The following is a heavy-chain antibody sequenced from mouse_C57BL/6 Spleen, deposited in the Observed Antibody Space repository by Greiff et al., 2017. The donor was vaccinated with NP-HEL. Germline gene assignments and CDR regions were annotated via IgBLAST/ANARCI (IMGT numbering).Heavy chain of an antibody. D-gene: IGHD1-3*01. CDR1: GYTFTSYW. Sequence: QVQLKESGAELVKPGASVKLSCKASGYTFTSYWMHWVKQRPGQGLEWIGMIHPNSGSTNYNEKFKSKATLTVDKSSSTAYMQLSSLTSEDSAVYYCARSDNPFYYFDYWGQGTTLTVSS. J-gene: IGHJ2*01. CDR2: IHPNSGST. V-gene: IGHV1-64*01. CDR3: ARSDNPFYYFDY.